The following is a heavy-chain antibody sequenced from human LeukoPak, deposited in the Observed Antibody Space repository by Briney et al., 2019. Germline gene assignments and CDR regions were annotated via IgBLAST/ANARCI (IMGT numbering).Heavy chain of an antibody. Sequence: GGSLRLSCAASGFTFSSYSMNWVRQAPGRGLEWVSSISSSSSYIYYADSVKGRFTISRDNAKNSLYLQMNSLRAEDTAVYYCAREAGYGDFPYFDYWGQGTLVTVSS. CDR3: AREAGYGDFPYFDY. J-gene: IGHJ4*02. D-gene: IGHD4-17*01. CDR2: ISSSSSYI. V-gene: IGHV3-21*04. CDR1: GFTFSSYS.